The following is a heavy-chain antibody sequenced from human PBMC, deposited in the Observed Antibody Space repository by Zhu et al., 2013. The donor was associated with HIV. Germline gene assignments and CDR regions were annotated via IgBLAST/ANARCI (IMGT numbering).Heavy chain of an antibody. D-gene: IGHD2-8*01. Sequence: QVQLVQSGAEVKKPGASVKVTCKASGYSFSNHDINWVRQTTGQGLEWIGWMNPKSGNTGYAEKFQGRITLSRNASITTAYMELRSLRSDDTAVYYCAREGGALDIVLEGAMDVWGKGTTVTVSS. J-gene: IGHJ6*03. CDR3: AREGGALDIVLEGAMDV. CDR1: GYSFSNHD. CDR2: MNPKSGNT. V-gene: IGHV1-8*01.